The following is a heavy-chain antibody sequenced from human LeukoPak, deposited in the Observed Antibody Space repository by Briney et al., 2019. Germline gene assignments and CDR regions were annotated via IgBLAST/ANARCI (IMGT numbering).Heavy chain of an antibody. V-gene: IGHV1-46*01. Sequence: GASVKVSCKASGYTFTNYYIHWARQAPGQGLEWMGIFNPSGGGTKYAQKFQGRVTMTRDTSTNTVYMELSSLRSEDTAVYYCERDQYCSGATCYYFDYWGQGTLVTVSA. D-gene: IGHD2-15*01. CDR3: ERDQYCSGATCYYFDY. CDR1: GYTFTNYY. CDR2: FNPSGGGT. J-gene: IGHJ4*02.